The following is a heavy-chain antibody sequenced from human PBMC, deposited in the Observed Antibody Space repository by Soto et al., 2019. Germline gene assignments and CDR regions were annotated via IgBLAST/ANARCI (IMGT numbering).Heavy chain of an antibody. CDR1: GGTFSSYA. CDR3: ARDRKAVAGTGDAFDI. J-gene: IGHJ3*02. V-gene: IGHV1-69*13. Sequence: ASVKVSCKASGGTFSSYAISWVRQAPGQGLEWMGGIIPIFGTANYAQKFQGRVTITADESTSTAYMELSGLRSEDTAVYYCARDRKAVAGTGDAFDIWGQGTMVTVSS. CDR2: IIPIFGTA. D-gene: IGHD6-19*01.